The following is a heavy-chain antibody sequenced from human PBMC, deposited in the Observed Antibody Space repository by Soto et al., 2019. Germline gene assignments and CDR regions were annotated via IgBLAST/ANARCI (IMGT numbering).Heavy chain of an antibody. D-gene: IGHD2-2*01. Sequence: QVQLVESGGGVVQPGRSLRLSCAASGFTFSSYAMHWVRQAPGKGLEWVAVISYDGSNKYYADSVKGRFTISRDNSKNTLYLQMTSLRAEDTAVYYCARAPVPAAIFTPEVDYWGQGTLVTVSS. J-gene: IGHJ4*02. CDR2: ISYDGSNK. V-gene: IGHV3-30-3*01. CDR3: ARAPVPAAIFTPEVDY. CDR1: GFTFSSYA.